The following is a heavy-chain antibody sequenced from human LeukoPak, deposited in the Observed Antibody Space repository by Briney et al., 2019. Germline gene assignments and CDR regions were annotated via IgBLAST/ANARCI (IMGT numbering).Heavy chain of an antibody. J-gene: IGHJ4*02. Sequence: PSETLSLTCAVSGGSISSGGYSWSWIRQPPGKGLEWIGYIYHSGSTCYNPSLKSRVTISIDTSKNQFSLRLSSVTAADTAVYYCARGAAGYSYGWGQGTLVTVSS. CDR3: ARGAAGYSYG. D-gene: IGHD5-18*01. CDR2: IYHSGST. CDR1: GGSISSGGYS. V-gene: IGHV4-30-2*01.